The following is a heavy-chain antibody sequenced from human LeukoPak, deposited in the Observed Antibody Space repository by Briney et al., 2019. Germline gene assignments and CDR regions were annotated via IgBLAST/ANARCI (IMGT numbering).Heavy chain of an antibody. CDR2: IDPNTGGT. Sequence: ASVRVSCKTSGYTFTNYYIHWVRQAPGQGLEWMGRIDPNTGGTRSAKNFQGRVTMTRDTSISTAYMALSGLRSDDTAVYYCASLYDIVGTTVDYWGQGTLVTVSS. J-gene: IGHJ4*02. CDR1: GYTFTNYY. CDR3: ASLYDIVGTTVDY. V-gene: IGHV1-2*06. D-gene: IGHD1-26*01.